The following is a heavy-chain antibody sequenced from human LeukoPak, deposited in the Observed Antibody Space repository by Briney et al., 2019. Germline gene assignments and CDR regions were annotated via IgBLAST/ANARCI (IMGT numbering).Heavy chain of an antibody. CDR2: TRNKANSYTI. CDR3: AREGFSNSPLDY. J-gene: IGHJ4*02. D-gene: IGHD4-11*01. V-gene: IGHV3-72*01. CDR1: GFTFSDYY. Sequence: PGGSLRLSCAASGFTFSDYYMDWVRQAPGEGLEWVGRTRNKANSYTIEYAASVRGRFTISRDDSKNSLYLQMNSLKIEDTAVYYCAREGFSNSPLDYWGQGTLVTVSS.